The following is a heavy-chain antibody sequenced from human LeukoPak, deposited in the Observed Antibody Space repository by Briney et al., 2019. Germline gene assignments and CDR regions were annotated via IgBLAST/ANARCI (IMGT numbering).Heavy chain of an antibody. V-gene: IGHV3-23*01. CDR1: GFTFSSYD. Sequence: GGSLRLSCAASGFTFSSYDVSWVRQAPGKGLEWVSAFSGSGESTHYADSVKGRFTISRDNSKNTLYLQINSLRAEDTAVYYCAKPSSGNYPPTGYWGQGTLVTVSS. D-gene: IGHD1-26*01. CDR3: AKPSSGNYPPTGY. CDR2: FSGSGEST. J-gene: IGHJ4*02.